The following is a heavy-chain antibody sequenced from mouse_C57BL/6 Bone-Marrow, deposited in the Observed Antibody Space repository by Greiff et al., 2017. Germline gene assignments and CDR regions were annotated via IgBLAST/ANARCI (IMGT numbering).Heavy chain of an antibody. J-gene: IGHJ1*03. Sequence: VHVKQSGPELVKPGASVKISCKASGYSFTDYNMNWVKQSNGKSLEWIGVINPNYGTTSYNQKFKGKATLTVDQSSSTAYMQLNSLTSEDSAVDDCARAGYYSNYDWYFDVWGTGTTVTVSS. CDR1: GYSFTDYN. CDR2: INPNYGTT. V-gene: IGHV1-39*01. CDR3: ARAGYYSNYDWYFDV. D-gene: IGHD2-5*01.